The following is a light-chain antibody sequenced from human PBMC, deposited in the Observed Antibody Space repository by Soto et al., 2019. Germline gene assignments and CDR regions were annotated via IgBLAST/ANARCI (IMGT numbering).Light chain of an antibody. V-gene: IGKV3-15*01. Sequence: EVVMTQSPATLSVSPGERVTLSCTASQSVSGNLAWYQQKPGQAPRLLIHGASTRVTDIPARFSGSGSGTECTLTITSLQSEDFAVYYCQQYHNWPPVLTFGGGTRVEIK. CDR3: QQYHNWPPVLT. CDR2: GAS. CDR1: QSVSGN. J-gene: IGKJ4*01.